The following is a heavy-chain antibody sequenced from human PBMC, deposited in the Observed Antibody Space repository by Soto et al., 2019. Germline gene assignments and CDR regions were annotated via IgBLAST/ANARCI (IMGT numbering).Heavy chain of an antibody. J-gene: IGHJ5*01. CDR2: IYKSATT. CDR1: GDSISNLDYF. Sequence: QVQLLESGPGLVKPSQTLSLTCSASGDSISNLDYFWAWIRQPPGQALEYIGYIYKSATTYYNPSFESRVAISVDTSKSQFSLSVTSVTAADTAVYFCARGRYCLTGRCFPNWFDSWGQGALVTVSS. D-gene: IGHD7-27*01. V-gene: IGHV4-30-4*01. CDR3: ARGRYCLTGRCFPNWFDS.